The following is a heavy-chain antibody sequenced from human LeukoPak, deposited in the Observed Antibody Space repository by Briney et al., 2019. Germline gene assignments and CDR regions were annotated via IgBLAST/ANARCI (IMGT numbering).Heavy chain of an antibody. CDR3: GRVEGGLLWFGGGTAFDI. CDR2: IIPIFGTA. D-gene: IGHD3-10*01. J-gene: IGHJ3*02. Sequence: SVKVSCKASGGTFSSYAISWVRQAPGQGLEWMGGIIPIFGTANYAQKFQGRVTITADESTSTAYMELSSLRSEDTAVYYCGRVEGGLLWFGGGTAFDIWGQGTMVTVSS. CDR1: GGTFSSYA. V-gene: IGHV1-69*13.